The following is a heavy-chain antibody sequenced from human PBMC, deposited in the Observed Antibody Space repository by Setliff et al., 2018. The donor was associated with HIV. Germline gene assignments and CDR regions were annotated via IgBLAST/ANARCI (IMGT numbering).Heavy chain of an antibody. Sequence: GGSLRLSCATSRFSFSTFWMTWVRQAPGKGLEWVANINQYGSEKYYVDSVKGRFTISRDNAKKSLDLQMNSLRVDDTAVYYRARPGRSNYWDSFDYWGQGILVTVSS. CDR3: ARPGRSNYWDSFDY. V-gene: IGHV3-7*01. CDR1: RFSFSTFW. D-gene: IGHD3-10*01. J-gene: IGHJ4*02. CDR2: INQYGSEK.